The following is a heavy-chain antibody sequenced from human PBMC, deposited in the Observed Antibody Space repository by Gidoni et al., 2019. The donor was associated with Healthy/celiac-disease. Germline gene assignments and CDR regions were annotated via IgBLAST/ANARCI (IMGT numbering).Heavy chain of an antibody. CDR3: AREAVAAPRAPRHFDY. CDR2: ISAYNGNT. Sequence: QVQLVQSGAEVKKPGASAKVSCKASGYTFTCYGISWVRQAPGQGLEWMGWISAYNGNTNYAQKLQGRVTMTTDTSTSTAYMELRSLRSDDTAVYYCAREAVAAPRAPRHFDYWGQGTLVTVSS. D-gene: IGHD6-19*01. CDR1: GYTFTCYG. V-gene: IGHV1-18*01. J-gene: IGHJ4*02.